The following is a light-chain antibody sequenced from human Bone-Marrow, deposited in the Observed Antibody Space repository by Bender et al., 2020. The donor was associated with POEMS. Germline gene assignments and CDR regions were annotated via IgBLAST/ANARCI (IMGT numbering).Light chain of an antibody. J-gene: IGLJ1*01. V-gene: IGLV2-14*03. CDR2: DVI. CDR3: CSYVGSSTFV. Sequence: QSALTQPASVSGSPGQSITLSCTGTSSDVGGFNHVSWYQKHPDKAPQLIIYDVIYRPSGVSDRFSGSKSGNTASLTISGLQVEDEADYYCCSYVGSSTFVFGTGTKVTVL. CDR1: SSDVGGFNH.